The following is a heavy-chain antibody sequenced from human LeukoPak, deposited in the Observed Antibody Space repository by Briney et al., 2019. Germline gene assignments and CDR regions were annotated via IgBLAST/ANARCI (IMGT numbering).Heavy chain of an antibody. Sequence: PGGSLRLSCAASGFTFTTYGMNWVRQAPGKGLQWVARIRSNAAGGTTDLAAPVKGRIIISRDDSKNMAYLQFNSLTTEDTAVYYCAQGSGQFLEDWGQGTLVTVSS. D-gene: IGHD2-15*01. V-gene: IGHV3-15*07. CDR3: AQGSGQFLED. CDR2: IRSNAAGGTT. J-gene: IGHJ4*02. CDR1: GFTFTTYG.